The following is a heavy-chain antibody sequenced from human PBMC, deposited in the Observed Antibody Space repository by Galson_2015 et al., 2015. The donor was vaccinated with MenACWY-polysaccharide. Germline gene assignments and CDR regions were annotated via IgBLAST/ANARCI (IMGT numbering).Heavy chain of an antibody. CDR1: GYTFTDYY. Sequence: SVKVSCKASGYTFTDYYIHWVRQAPGQGLESMGWINPKSGGTDYVQKFQGSISMTRDTSISTAYMEVSRLTSDDTAIYYCARGTRIPVTTKAAFHIWGQGTRVTVSS. J-gene: IGHJ3*02. CDR2: INPKSGGT. D-gene: IGHD4-17*01. CDR3: ARGTRIPVTTKAAFHI. V-gene: IGHV1-2*02.